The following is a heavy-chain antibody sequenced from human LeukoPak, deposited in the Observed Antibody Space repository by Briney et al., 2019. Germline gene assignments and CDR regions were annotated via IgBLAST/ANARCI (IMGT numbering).Heavy chain of an antibody. Sequence: PGGPLRLSCAASGFTFSSYAMSWVRQTPVKGLEWVSVISGSGGSTYYADSVKGRFTISRDNAKNSLYLQMNSLRAEDTAVYYCARDAPDDYGDYDGDAFDIWGQGTMVTVSS. CDR2: ISGSGGST. CDR3: ARDAPDDYGDYDGDAFDI. J-gene: IGHJ3*02. D-gene: IGHD4-17*01. V-gene: IGHV3-23*01. CDR1: GFTFSSYA.